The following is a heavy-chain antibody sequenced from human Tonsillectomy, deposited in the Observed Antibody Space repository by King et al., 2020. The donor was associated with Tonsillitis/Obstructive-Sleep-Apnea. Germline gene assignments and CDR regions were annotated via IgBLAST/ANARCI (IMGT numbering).Heavy chain of an antibody. CDR2: INTNTGSP. CDR1: GYTFTNFA. CDR3: ARGDCSTTSCYGVDY. D-gene: IGHD2-2*01. Sequence: VQLVESGSELKKPGASVKVSCKASGYTFTNFAMNWMRQAPGHGLEWMGWINTNTGSPTYAQGFTGRFVFSLGTSVSTAYLQISSLKADDTAVYYCARGDCSTTSCYGVDYWGQGTLVTVSS. V-gene: IGHV7-4-1*02. J-gene: IGHJ4*02.